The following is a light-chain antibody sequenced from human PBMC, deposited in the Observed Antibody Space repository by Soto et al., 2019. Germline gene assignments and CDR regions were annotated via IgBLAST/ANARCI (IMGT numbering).Light chain of an antibody. CDR3: SSYAGSSNV. CDR1: SSDVGGYNY. V-gene: IGLV2-8*01. J-gene: IGLJ1*01. Sequence: LTQPPSASGSPGQSVAISCTGTSSDVGGYNYVSWYQQHPGKAPKLMIYEVNKRPSGVPDRFSGSKPGNTASLTVSGLQAEDEADYYCSSYAGSSNVFGTGTKVTVL. CDR2: EVN.